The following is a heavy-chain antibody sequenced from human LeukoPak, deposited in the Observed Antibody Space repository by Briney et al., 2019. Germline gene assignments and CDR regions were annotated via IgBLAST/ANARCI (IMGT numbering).Heavy chain of an antibody. V-gene: IGHV3-23*01. D-gene: IGHD3-22*01. CDR3: AKTNGYYDL. CDR2: ISGSGVKT. CDR1: GFTFSSNG. Sequence: GGSLRLSCAASGFTFSSNGMSWVRKAPGKGLEWVSSISGSGVKTYYADSVKGRFTISRDNSKSTMYLQMNSLRAEDTAVYHCAKTNGYYDLWGQGTLVIVSS. J-gene: IGHJ4*02.